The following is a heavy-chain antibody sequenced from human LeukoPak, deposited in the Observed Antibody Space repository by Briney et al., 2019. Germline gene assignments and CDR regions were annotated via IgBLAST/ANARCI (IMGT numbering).Heavy chain of an antibody. V-gene: IGHV3-7*01. J-gene: IGHJ4*02. CDR3: ARDLAYSRLDY. Sequence: GGSLRLSCAVSGLTFSSSWMDWVRQAPGKGLEWVASINPDGNKKYSADSVKGRFTISRDNAENSLYLQMNSLRVEDAAFYYCARDLAYSRLDYWGQGMLVTVSS. CDR2: INPDGNKK. D-gene: IGHD5-18*01. CDR1: GLTFSSSW.